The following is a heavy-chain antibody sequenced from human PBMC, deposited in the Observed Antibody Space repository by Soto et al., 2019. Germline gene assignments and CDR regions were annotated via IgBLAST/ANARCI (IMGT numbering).Heavy chain of an antibody. V-gene: IGHV4-59*01. CDR3: ARVDIVVVTAALRAEYFQH. CDR1: GGSISSYY. J-gene: IGHJ1*01. CDR2: IYYSGST. D-gene: IGHD2-21*02. Sequence: SETLSLTCTVSGGSISSYYWRWIRQPPGKGLEWIGYIYYSGSTNYNPSLKSRVTISVDTSKNQFSLKLSSVTAADTAVYYCARVDIVVVTAALRAEYFQHWGQGTLVTVS.